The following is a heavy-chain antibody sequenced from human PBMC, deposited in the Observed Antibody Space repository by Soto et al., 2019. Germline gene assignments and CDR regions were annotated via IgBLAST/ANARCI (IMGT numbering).Heavy chain of an antibody. D-gene: IGHD2-21*02. Sequence: QVQLQESGPGLVKPSETLSLTCTVSGGSVSSGSYYWSWIRQPPGKGLEWIGYIYYSGSTNYNPSLKSRVTISVDTSKNQFSLKLSSVTAADTAVYYCASEGGNFFDYWGQGTLVTVSS. CDR3: ASEGGNFFDY. J-gene: IGHJ4*02. V-gene: IGHV4-61*01. CDR2: IYYSGST. CDR1: GGSVSSGSYY.